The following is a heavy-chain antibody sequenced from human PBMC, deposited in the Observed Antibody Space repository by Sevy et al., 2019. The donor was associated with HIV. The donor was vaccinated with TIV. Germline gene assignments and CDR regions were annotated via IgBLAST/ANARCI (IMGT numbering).Heavy chain of an antibody. Sequence: GGSLRLSCEASGFTFSKYSMSWVRQAPGKGLEWVSTFSFGCGRINYADSVKGRFTISRDDSNNTLYLQMNSLRAEDTAVYYCAREGCTKPHDYWGQGTLVTVSS. V-gene: IGHV3-23*01. D-gene: IGHD2-8*01. CDR1: GFTFSKYS. CDR2: FSFGCGRI. J-gene: IGHJ4*02. CDR3: AREGCTKPHDY.